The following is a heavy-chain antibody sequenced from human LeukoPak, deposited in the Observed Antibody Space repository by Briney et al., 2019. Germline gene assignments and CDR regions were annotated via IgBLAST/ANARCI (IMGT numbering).Heavy chain of an antibody. D-gene: IGHD3-22*01. CDR1: GFTFSSYG. J-gene: IGHJ4*02. CDR3: AKESAGMIVSY. CDR2: ISYDGSNK. Sequence: GRSLRLSCAASGFTFSSYGVHWVRQAPGKGLEWVAVISYDGSNKYYADSVKGRFTISRDNSKNTLYLKMNSLRAEDTAVYYCAKESAGMIVSYWGQGTLVTVSS. V-gene: IGHV3-30*18.